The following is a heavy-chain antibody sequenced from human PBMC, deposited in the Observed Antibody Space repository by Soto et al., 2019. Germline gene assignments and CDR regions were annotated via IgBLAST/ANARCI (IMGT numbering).Heavy chain of an antibody. CDR3: ARGDDDASREGYSYGLGAFDI. CDR1: GGTFSSYA. CDR2: IIPIFGTA. D-gene: IGHD5-18*01. J-gene: IGHJ3*02. V-gene: IGHV1-69*13. Sequence: SVKVSCKASGGTFSSYAISWVRQAPGQGLEWMGGIIPIFGTANYAQKFQGRVTITADESTSTAYMELSSLRSEDTAVYYCARGDDDASREGYSYGLGAFDIWGQGTMFTVSS.